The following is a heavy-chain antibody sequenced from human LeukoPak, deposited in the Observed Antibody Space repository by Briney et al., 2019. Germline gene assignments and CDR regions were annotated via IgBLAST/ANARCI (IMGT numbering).Heavy chain of an antibody. D-gene: IGHD3-10*01. J-gene: IGHJ4*02. CDR3: AREGYYGSGSPPSLYFDY. CDR1: GFTFGHYG. Sequence: GGSLRLSCAASGFTFGHYGMHWVRQAPGKGLEWVAVTSSDLNVKLYADSVKGRFTISRDNSRSTLYLQMNSLRPEDTAIYYCAREGYYGSGSPPSLYFDYWGQGTLVTVSS. CDR2: TSSDLNVK. V-gene: IGHV3-30*03.